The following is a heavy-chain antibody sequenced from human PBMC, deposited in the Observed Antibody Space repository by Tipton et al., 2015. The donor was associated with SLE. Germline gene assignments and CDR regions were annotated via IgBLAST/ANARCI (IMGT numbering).Heavy chain of an antibody. CDR2: IYRNGGI. J-gene: IGHJ5*02. CDR1: GASISSADNS. Sequence: TLSLTCTVSGASISSADNSWSWIRQPAGKALEWIGRIYRNGGIEYNPSLRRRVTISLDTPKNQFSLKLSSVTAADTALYYCARDADYTHYNYFHPWGQGTLVTVSS. V-gene: IGHV4-61*02. CDR3: ARDADYTHYNYFHP. D-gene: IGHD4-11*01.